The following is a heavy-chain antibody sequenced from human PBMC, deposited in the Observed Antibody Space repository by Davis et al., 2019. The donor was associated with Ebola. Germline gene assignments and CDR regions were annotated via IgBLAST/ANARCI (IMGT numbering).Heavy chain of an antibody. D-gene: IGHD2-21*01. CDR3: AKGGGAIHDWFHP. CDR1: GFTFDDYA. Sequence: SLKISCAASGFTFDDYAMHWVRQPPGKGLEWVSGISWSSASIGYAESVKGRFTISRDNAKNSLYLQMNSLRAEDTAFYYCAKGGGAIHDWFHPWGQGVLVTVSS. J-gene: IGHJ5*02. V-gene: IGHV3-9*01. CDR2: ISWSSASI.